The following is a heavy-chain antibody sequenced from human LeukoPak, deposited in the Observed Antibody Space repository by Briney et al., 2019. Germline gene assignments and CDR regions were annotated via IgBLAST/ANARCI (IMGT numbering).Heavy chain of an antibody. V-gene: IGHV5-51*01. CDR2: IYPGDSDT. J-gene: IGHJ3*02. CDR3: ARHSSVGTNVDTAMVRAFDI. CDR1: GYSFTSYW. D-gene: IGHD5-18*01. Sequence: GESLKISCKGSGYSFTSYWIGWVRQMPGKGLEWMGIIYPGDSDTRYSPSFQGQVTISADKSTSTAYLQWSSLKASDTAMYYCARHSSVGTNVDTAMVRAFDIWGQGTMVTVSS.